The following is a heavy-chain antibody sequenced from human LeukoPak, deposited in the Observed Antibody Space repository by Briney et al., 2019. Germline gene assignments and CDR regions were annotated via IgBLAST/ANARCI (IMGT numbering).Heavy chain of an antibody. J-gene: IGHJ4*02. D-gene: IGHD6-19*01. CDR3: ARDLQGYSSGWYRGDY. V-gene: IGHV3-7*01. CDR2: IKQDGSEK. CDR1: GFTFRTYW. Sequence: PGGSLRLSCAASGFTFRTYWMSWVRQAPGKGLEWVAIIKQDGSEKYSVDSVKGRFTISRDKVKNSLYLQMNSLRAEGTAVYYCARDLQGYSSGWYRGDYWGQGTLVTVSS.